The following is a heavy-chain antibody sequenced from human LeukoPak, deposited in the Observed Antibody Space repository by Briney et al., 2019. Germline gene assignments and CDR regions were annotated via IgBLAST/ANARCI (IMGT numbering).Heavy chain of an antibody. D-gene: IGHD3-22*01. Sequence: SETLSLTCTVSGGSISSGGYYWSWIRQHPGKGLEWNGYIYYSGSTYYNPSLKSRVTISVDTSKNQFSLKLSSVTAADTAVYYCARSLDSSGYPFDYWGQGTLVTVSS. CDR2: IYYSGST. CDR3: ARSLDSSGYPFDY. V-gene: IGHV4-31*03. J-gene: IGHJ4*02. CDR1: GGSISSGGYY.